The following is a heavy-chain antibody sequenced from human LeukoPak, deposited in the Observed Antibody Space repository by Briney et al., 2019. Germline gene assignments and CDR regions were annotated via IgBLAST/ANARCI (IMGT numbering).Heavy chain of an antibody. CDR1: GGTFSSYA. D-gene: IGHD3-22*01. V-gene: IGHV1-69*04. CDR2: IIPIPGIA. CDR3: ARDPSDYYDSSGYYLKY. J-gene: IGHJ4*02. Sequence: GASVKVSCKASGGTFSSYAISWVRQAPGQGLVWMGRIIPIPGIANFAQKFQGRVTITADKSTSTAYMELSSLRSEDTAVYYCARDPSDYYDSSGYYLKYWGQGTLVTVSS.